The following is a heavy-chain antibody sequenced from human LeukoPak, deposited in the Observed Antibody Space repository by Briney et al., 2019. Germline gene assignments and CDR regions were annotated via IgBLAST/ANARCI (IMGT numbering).Heavy chain of an antibody. CDR2: INWNDGST. V-gene: IGHV3-20*04. CDR1: GFTFYDYG. Sequence: GGSLRLSCAASGFTFYDYGMSCVRQAPGKGLEWVSGINWNDGSTGYADSVKGRFTISRDNAKNSLYLQMNSLRAEDTSLYYCARYGDYNFGSYAFDIWGQGTMVTVSS. D-gene: IGHD4-17*01. J-gene: IGHJ3*02. CDR3: ARYGDYNFGSYAFDI.